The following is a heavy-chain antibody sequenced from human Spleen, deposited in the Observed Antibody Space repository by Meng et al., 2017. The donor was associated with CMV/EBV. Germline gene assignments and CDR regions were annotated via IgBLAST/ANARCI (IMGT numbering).Heavy chain of an antibody. D-gene: IGHD4-23*01. CDR1: GFTFSSYA. J-gene: IGHJ4*02. Sequence: GGSLRLSCAASGFTFSSYAMSWVRQAPGKGLEWVSSISSSSSYIYYADSVKGRFTISRDNAKNSLYLQMNSLRAEDTAVYYCARGGYGGNTYFDYWGQGTLVTVSS. CDR2: ISSSSSYI. CDR3: ARGGYGGNTYFDY. V-gene: IGHV3-21*01.